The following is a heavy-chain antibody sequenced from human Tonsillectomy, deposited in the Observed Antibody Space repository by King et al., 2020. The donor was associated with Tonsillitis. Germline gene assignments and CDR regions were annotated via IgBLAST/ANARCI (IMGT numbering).Heavy chain of an antibody. CDR2: INPSGGST. V-gene: IGHV1-46*01. CDR3: ARVRGYSGYDRWEEYYFDY. J-gene: IGHJ4*02. D-gene: IGHD5-12*01. Sequence: VQLVESGAEVKKPGASVKVSCKASGYTFTSYYMHWVRQAPGQGLEWMGIINPSGGSTSYAQKFQGRVTMTRDTSTSTVYMELSSLRSEDTAVYYCARVRGYSGYDRWEEYYFDYWGQGNLVTVSS. CDR1: GYTFTSYY.